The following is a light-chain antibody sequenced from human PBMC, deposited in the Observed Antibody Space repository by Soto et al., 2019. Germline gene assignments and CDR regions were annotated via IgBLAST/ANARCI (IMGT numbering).Light chain of an antibody. CDR3: QQSYSTPPT. Sequence: DIQMTQSPSSLSASVGDRVTITCRASQSIRTSLNWYQQKPEKAPKLLIYGGFSLQSGAPSRFSGSGSGTDFTLTISSLQPEDFAVYYCQQSYSTPPTFGQGTKGEIK. CDR2: GGF. V-gene: IGKV1-39*01. J-gene: IGKJ2*01. CDR1: QSIRTS.